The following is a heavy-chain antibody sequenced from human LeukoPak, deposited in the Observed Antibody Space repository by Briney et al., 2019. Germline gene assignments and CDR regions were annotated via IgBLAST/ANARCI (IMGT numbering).Heavy chain of an antibody. CDR1: GYTSIGYY. Sequence: ASVKVSCKASGYTSIGYYMHWVRQAPGQGLEWMGRIDPNSGGTNYAQKFQGRVTMTRDTSISTAYMELSSLRSEDTAVYYCARVSRVFTLDPWGQGTLVTVSS. J-gene: IGHJ5*02. V-gene: IGHV1-2*06. D-gene: IGHD6-13*01. CDR2: IDPNSGGT. CDR3: ARVSRVFTLDP.